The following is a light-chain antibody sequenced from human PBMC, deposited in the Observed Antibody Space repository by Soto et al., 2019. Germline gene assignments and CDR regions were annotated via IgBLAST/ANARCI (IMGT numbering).Light chain of an antibody. CDR2: VVT. V-gene: IGLV2-14*01. CDR1: SSDVGAYNY. CDR3: SSYTTSSTYV. Sequence: QSALTQPASVSGSPGQSITITCTRASSDVGAYNYVSWYQQHPGKAPQLLIYVVTKRPSGISNRFSGSKSGNTASLTISGLQPGDEADYYCSSYTTSSTYVFGTGTKLTVL. J-gene: IGLJ1*01.